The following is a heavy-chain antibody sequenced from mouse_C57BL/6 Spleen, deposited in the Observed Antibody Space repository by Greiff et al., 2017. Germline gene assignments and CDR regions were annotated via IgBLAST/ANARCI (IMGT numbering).Heavy chain of an antibody. J-gene: IGHJ1*03. D-gene: IGHD2-2*01. Sequence: EVQLQESGGGLVQPGGSLSLSCAASGFTFTDYYMSWVRQPPGKALEWLGFIRNKANGYTTEYSASVKGRFTISRDNSQSILYLQMNALRAEDSATYYCARYGGYDYWYFDVWGTGTTVTVSS. CDR3: ARYGGYDYWYFDV. CDR2: IRNKANGYTT. V-gene: IGHV7-3*01. CDR1: GFTFTDYY.